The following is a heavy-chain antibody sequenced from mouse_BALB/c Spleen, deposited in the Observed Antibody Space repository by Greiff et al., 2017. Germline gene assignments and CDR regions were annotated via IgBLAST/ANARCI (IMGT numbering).Heavy chain of an antibody. CDR3: ARPPITTVVATDYYAMDY. V-gene: IGHV5-6*01. J-gene: IGHJ4*01. CDR1: GFTFSSYG. D-gene: IGHD1-1*01. Sequence: EVQLVESGGDLVKPGGSLKLSCAASGFTFSSYGMSWVRQTPDKRLEWVATISSGGSYTYYPDSVKGRFTISRDNAKNTLYLQMSSLKSEDTAMYYCARPPITTVVATDYYAMDYWGQGTSVTGSS. CDR2: ISSGGSYT.